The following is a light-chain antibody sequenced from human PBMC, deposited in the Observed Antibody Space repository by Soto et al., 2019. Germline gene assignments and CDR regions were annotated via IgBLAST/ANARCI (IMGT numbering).Light chain of an antibody. V-gene: IGLV4-60*02. CDR3: ETWDSNTHPYVV. Sequence: QSVLTQSSSASASLGSSVKLTCTLSSGHSSYIIAWHQQQPGKAPRYLMKLEGSGSYNKGSGVPDRFSGSSSGADRYLTISNLQFEDEADYYCETWDSNTHPYVVFGGGTKVTVL. J-gene: IGLJ2*01. CDR2: LEGSGSY. CDR1: SGHSSYI.